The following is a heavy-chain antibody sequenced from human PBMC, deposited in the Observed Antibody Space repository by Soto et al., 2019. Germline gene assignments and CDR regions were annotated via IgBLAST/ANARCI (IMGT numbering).Heavy chain of an antibody. D-gene: IGHD3-3*01. CDR3: ARETTYPYDFWSGYYLDY. V-gene: IGHV3-48*01. J-gene: IGHJ4*02. CDR1: GFTFSSYS. CDR2: ISSSSSTI. Sequence: EVQLVESGGGLVQPGGSLRLSCAASGFTFSSYSMNWVRQAPGKGLEWVSYISSSSSTIYYADSVKGRFTISRDNAKNSLYLQMNSLRAEDTAVYYCARETTYPYDFWSGYYLDYWGQGTLVTVSS.